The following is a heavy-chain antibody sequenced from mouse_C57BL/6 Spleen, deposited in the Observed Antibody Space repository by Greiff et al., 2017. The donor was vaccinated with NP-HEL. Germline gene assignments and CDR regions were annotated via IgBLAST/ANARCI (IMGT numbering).Heavy chain of an antibody. Sequence: VKLQQPGAELVMPGASVKLSCKASGYTFTSYWMHWVKQRPGQGLEWIGEIDPSDSYTNYNQKFKGKSTLTVDKSSSTAYMQLSSLTSEDSAVYYCARCDSSGTDWYFDVWGTGTTVTVSS. CDR1: GYTFTSYW. CDR2: IDPSDSYT. D-gene: IGHD3-2*02. V-gene: IGHV1-69*01. CDR3: ARCDSSGTDWYFDV. J-gene: IGHJ1*03.